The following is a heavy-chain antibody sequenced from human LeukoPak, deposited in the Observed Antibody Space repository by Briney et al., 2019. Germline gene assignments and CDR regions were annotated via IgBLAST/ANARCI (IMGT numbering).Heavy chain of an antibody. CDR3: ARDWLYYYDSSGYQFDY. V-gene: IGHV3-7*01. D-gene: IGHD3-22*01. J-gene: IGHJ4*02. CDR1: GFTFSSYW. Sequence: GGSLRLSCAASGFTFSSYWMSWVRQAPGKGLEWVANIKQDGSEKYYVDSVKGRFTISRDNAKNSLYLQMNSLRAEDTAVYYCARDWLYYYDSSGYQFDYWGQGTLVTVSS. CDR2: IKQDGSEK.